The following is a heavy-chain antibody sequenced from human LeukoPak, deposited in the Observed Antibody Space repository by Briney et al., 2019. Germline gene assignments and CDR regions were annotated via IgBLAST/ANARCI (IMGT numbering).Heavy chain of an antibody. Sequence: GGSLRLSCAASGFTFSSYSMNRVRQAPGKGLEWVSSISSSSSYIYYADSVKGRFTISRDNAKNSLYLQMNSLRAEDTAVYYCARDYYGDYALDYWGQGTLVTVSS. D-gene: IGHD4-17*01. CDR2: ISSSSSYI. V-gene: IGHV3-21*01. CDR1: GFTFSSYS. CDR3: ARDYYGDYALDY. J-gene: IGHJ4*02.